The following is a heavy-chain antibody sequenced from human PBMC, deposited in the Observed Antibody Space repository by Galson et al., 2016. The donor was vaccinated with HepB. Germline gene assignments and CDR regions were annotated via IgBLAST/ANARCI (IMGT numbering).Heavy chain of an antibody. Sequence: SLRLSCAASGNTFRSYGMHWVRQAPGKGLEWVAVIAYDGSKKYYADSVKGRFTISRDNAKNTLYLQMNSLRGDDTALYYCAKDKVSFYYYGMDVWGQGTTVTVSS. J-gene: IGHJ6*02. V-gene: IGHV3-30*18. D-gene: IGHD2-8*01. CDR2: IAYDGSKK. CDR1: GNTFRSYG. CDR3: AKDKVSFYYYGMDV.